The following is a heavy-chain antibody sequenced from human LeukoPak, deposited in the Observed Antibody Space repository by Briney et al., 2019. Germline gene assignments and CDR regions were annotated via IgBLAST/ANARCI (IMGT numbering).Heavy chain of an antibody. J-gene: IGHJ5*02. V-gene: IGHV1-46*01. D-gene: IGHD3-22*01. Sequence: ASVKVSCKASGYTLTSYYMHWVRQAPGQGLEWMGIINPSGGSTSYAQKFQGRVTMTRDTSTSTVYMELSSLRSEDTAVYYCARASHTYYYDSSGYYTWGQGTLVTVSS. CDR2: INPSGGST. CDR3: ARASHTYYYDSSGYYT. CDR1: GYTLTSYY.